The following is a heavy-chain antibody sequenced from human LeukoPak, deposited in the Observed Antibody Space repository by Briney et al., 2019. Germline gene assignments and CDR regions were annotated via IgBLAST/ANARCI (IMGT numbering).Heavy chain of an antibody. J-gene: IGHJ6*04. CDR1: GFTFSSYS. Sequence: GGSLRLSCAASGFTFSSYSMNWVRQAPGKGLEWVSYISSSSSTLYYADSVKGRFSISRDNAKNSLYLQMNSLRAEDTAVYYCTELGITMIGGVWGKGTTVTISS. V-gene: IGHV3-48*04. CDR3: TELGITMIGGV. D-gene: IGHD3-10*02. CDR2: ISSSSSTL.